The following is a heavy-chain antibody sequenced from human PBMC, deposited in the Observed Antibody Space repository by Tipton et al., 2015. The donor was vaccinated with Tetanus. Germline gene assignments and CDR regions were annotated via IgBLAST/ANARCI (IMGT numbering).Heavy chain of an antibody. CDR3: AREADCSGGSCFSGDFDN. J-gene: IGHJ4*02. Sequence: SLRLSCAASGFIFSSYGIHWVRQAPGKGLEWVAVSWYDGTDQYYADSVKGRFTISRDNSKNTLYLQMYSLRAEDTALYYCAREADCSGGSCFSGDFDNWGQGTQVTVSS. CDR2: SWYDGTDQ. D-gene: IGHD2-15*01. CDR1: GFIFSSYG. V-gene: IGHV3-33*01.